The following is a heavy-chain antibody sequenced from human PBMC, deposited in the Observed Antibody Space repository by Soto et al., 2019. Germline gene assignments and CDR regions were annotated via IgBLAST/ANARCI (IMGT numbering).Heavy chain of an antibody. D-gene: IGHD1-26*01. V-gene: IGHV1-69*02. J-gene: IGHJ6*02. Sequence: SVKVSCKASGGTFSSYTISWVRQAPGQGLEWMGRIIPILGIANYAQKFQGRVTITADKSTSTAYMELSSLRSEDTAVYYCASGIVGATDYYYYGMDVWGQGTTVTVSS. CDR1: GGTFSSYT. CDR3: ASGIVGATDYYYYGMDV. CDR2: IIPILGIA.